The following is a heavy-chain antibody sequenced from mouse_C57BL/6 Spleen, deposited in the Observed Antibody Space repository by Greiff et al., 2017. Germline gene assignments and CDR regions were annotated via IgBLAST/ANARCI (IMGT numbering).Heavy chain of an antibody. V-gene: IGHV6-3*01. Sequence: EVMLVESGGGLVQPGGSMKLSCVASGFTFSNYWMNWVRQSPEKGLEWVAQIRLKSDNYATHYAESVKGRFTISRDDSKSSVYLQMNNLRAEDTGIYYCTDDYWYFDVWGTGTTVTVSS. CDR1: GFTFSNYW. CDR2: IRLKSDNYAT. J-gene: IGHJ1*03. CDR3: TDDYWYFDV.